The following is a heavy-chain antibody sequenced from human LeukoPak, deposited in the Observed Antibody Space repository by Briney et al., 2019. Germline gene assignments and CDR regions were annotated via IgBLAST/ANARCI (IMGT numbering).Heavy chain of an antibody. V-gene: IGHV3-30*04. CDR3: ARDLVVVVPAATSTYYYGMDV. CDR1: GFTFSSYA. J-gene: IGHJ6*02. Sequence: GGSLRLSCAASGFTFSSYAMHWVRQAPGKGLEWVAVISYDGSNKYYADSVKGRFTISRDNSKNTLYLQMNSLRAEDTAVYYCARDLVVVVPAATSTYYYGMDVWGQGTTVTVSS. CDR2: ISYDGSNK. D-gene: IGHD2-2*01.